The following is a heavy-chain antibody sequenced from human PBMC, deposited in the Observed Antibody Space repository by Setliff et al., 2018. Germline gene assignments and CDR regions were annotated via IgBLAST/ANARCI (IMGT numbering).Heavy chain of an antibody. J-gene: IGHJ6*02. CDR2: MNPNSGNT. V-gene: IGHV1-8*02. CDR1: GYTFTSYD. Sequence: ASVKVSCKASGYTFTSYDINWVRQATGQGLEWMGWMNPNSGNTGYAQKFQGRVTMTRNTSISTAYMELSSLRSEDTAVYYCARGLDYYYGMDVWGQGTTVTVS. CDR3: ARGLDYYYGMDV.